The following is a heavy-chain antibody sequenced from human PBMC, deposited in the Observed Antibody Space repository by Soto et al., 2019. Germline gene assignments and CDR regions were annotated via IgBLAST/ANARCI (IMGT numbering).Heavy chain of an antibody. CDR1: GDTFNFYT. Sequence: QVHLVQSGAELKKPGSSVRVSCKASGDTFNFYTINWVRQAPGLGLEWMGRTNPILSMSNSALKFQGRLSMSADRSTSTAYMDLRRLRSDDTAVYYCATSYGSGSQAFDYWGQGALVTVSS. J-gene: IGHJ4*02. CDR2: TNPILSMS. V-gene: IGHV1-69*02. D-gene: IGHD3-10*01. CDR3: ATSYGSGSQAFDY.